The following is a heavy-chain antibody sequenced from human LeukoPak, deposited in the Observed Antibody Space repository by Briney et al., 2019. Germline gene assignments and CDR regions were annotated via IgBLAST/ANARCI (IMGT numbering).Heavy chain of an antibody. V-gene: IGHV4-39*07. CDR1: GGSISSNTYY. Sequence: SETLSLTCTVSGGSISSNTYYWGWIRQPPGKGLEWIGSIYHSGSTYYNPSLKSRVTISVDTSKNQFSLKLSSVTAADTAVYYCARDGSELYCSGGSCYSTYYDYWGQGTLVTVSS. J-gene: IGHJ4*02. CDR3: ARDGSELYCSGGSCYSTYYDY. D-gene: IGHD2-15*01. CDR2: IYHSGST.